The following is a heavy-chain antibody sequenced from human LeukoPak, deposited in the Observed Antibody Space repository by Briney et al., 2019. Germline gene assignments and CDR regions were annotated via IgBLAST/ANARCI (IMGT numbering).Heavy chain of an antibody. J-gene: IGHJ4*02. CDR1: GFTFSSNG. Sequence: PGGSLRLSCATSGFTFSSNGLHWVRQAPGKGLEWVAFTRYDGSNEYYADSVKGRFTISGDNSKNTLYLQMNSLRTEDTAVYYCAKTGYSGSAYGTWYFDYWGQGTLVTV. CDR2: TRYDGSNE. D-gene: IGHD5-12*01. CDR3: AKTGYSGSAYGTWYFDY. V-gene: IGHV3-30*02.